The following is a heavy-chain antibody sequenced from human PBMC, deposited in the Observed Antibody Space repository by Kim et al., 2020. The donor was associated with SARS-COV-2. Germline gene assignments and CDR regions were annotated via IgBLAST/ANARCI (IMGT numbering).Heavy chain of an antibody. CDR3: ARDPYSGSYRGGWNYFDY. D-gene: IGHD1-26*01. V-gene: IGHV4-59*13. CDR2: IYYSGST. CDR1: GGSISSYY. Sequence: SETLSLTCTVSGGSISSYYWSWIRQPPGKGLEWIGYIYYSGSTNYNPSLKSRVTISVDTSKNQFSLKLSSVTGADTAVYYCARDPYSGSYRGGWNYFDYWGQGTLVTVSS. J-gene: IGHJ4*02.